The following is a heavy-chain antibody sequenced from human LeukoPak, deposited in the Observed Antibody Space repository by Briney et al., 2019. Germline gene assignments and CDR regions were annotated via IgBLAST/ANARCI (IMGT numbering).Heavy chain of an antibody. CDR3: ARALGATIYDAFDI. D-gene: IGHD5/OR15-5a*01. J-gene: IGHJ3*02. CDR2: ISSNGGNT. CDR1: GFTFSSHA. V-gene: IGHV3-64*01. Sequence: GGSLRLSCGVSGFTFSSHAMHWVRQAPGKGLEYVSGISSNGGNTYYANSVKGRFTISRDNSKNTLYLQMGSLRAEDMAVYYCARALGATIYDAFDIWGQGTMVTVSS.